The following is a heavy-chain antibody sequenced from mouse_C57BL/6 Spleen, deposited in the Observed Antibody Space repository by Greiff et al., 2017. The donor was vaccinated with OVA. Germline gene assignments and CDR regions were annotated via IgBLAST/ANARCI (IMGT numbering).Heavy chain of an antibody. CDR3: ARRLFTTVVANYAMDY. CDR1: GYTFTSYW. D-gene: IGHD1-1*01. J-gene: IGHJ4*01. CDR2: IYPSDSET. Sequence: VQLQQPGAELVRPGSSVKLSCKASGYTFTSYWMDWVKQRPGQGLEWIGNIYPSDSETHYNQKFKDKATLTVDKSSSTAYMQLSSLTSEDSAVYYCARRLFTTVVANYAMDYWGQGTSVTVSS. V-gene: IGHV1-61*01.